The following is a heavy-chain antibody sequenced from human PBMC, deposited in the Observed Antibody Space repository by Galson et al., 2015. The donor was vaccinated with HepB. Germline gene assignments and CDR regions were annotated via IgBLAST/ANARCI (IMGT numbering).Heavy chain of an antibody. V-gene: IGHV3-23*01. CDR3: AKVYYDSSGYFDY. CDR1: GFTFSSYA. J-gene: IGHJ4*02. Sequence: LRLSCAASGFTFSSYAMSWVRQAPGKGLEWVSAISGSGGSTYYADSVKGRFTISRDNSKNTLYLQMNSLRAEDTAVYYCAKVYYDSSGYFDYWGQGTLVTVSS. CDR2: ISGSGGST. D-gene: IGHD3-22*01.